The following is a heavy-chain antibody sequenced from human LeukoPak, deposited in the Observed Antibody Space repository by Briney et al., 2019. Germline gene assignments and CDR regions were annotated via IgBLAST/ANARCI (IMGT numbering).Heavy chain of an antibody. V-gene: IGHV1-18*01. CDR2: ISAYNGNT. J-gene: IGHJ5*02. Sequence: ASVKVSCKAPGYTFTSYGISWVRQAPGQGLEWMGWISAYNGNTNYAQKLQGRVTMTTDTSTSTAYMELRSLRSDDTAVYYCARERSAIFGVAVGDWFDPWGQGTLVTVSS. D-gene: IGHD3-3*01. CDR3: ARERSAIFGVAVGDWFDP. CDR1: GYTFTSYG.